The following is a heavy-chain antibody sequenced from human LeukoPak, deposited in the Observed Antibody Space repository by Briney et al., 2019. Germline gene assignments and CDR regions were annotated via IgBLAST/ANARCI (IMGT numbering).Heavy chain of an antibody. D-gene: IGHD3-9*01. V-gene: IGHV1-2*02. CDR1: GYTFNGYY. Sequence: ASVKVSCKSSGYTFNGYYMHWVRQAPGQGLEWMGWINPNNGGTKYAQNFQGRVTMTSDTSINTAYMELSTLRSDDTAIYYCATSVGFFDYLSQGDYYFDYWGQGTLVAVSS. CDR3: ATSVGFFDYLSQGDYYFDY. J-gene: IGHJ4*02. CDR2: INPNNGGT.